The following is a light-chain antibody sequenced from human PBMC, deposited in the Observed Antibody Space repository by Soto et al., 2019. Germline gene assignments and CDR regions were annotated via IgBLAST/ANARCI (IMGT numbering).Light chain of an antibody. Sequence: EIVLTHSTSTLYLSPGARATLSCRDSQSVSRYLAWYQQKPGQAPRRLIYDASNRATGIPAMYSGSGSGTDLTLTISSLEPEDFAVYYCQNRSRWPLTFGGGTKVEIK. J-gene: IGKJ4*01. V-gene: IGKV3-11*01. CDR3: QNRSRWPLT. CDR2: DAS. CDR1: QSVSRY.